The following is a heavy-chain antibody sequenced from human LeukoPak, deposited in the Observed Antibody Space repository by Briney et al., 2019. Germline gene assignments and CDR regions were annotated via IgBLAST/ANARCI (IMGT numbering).Heavy chain of an antibody. CDR2: ILYDGSNK. CDR1: GFTFSIYA. CDR3: ARGDTVTTYYIDY. J-gene: IGHJ4*02. V-gene: IGHV3-30*04. Sequence: PGGSLRLSCAASGFTFSIYAIHWVRQAPGKGLEWVAVILYDGSNKYYADSVKGRFTISRDNSKNTLYLQMNSLRAEDTAVYYCARGDTVTTYYIDYWGQGTLVTVSS. D-gene: IGHD4-17*01.